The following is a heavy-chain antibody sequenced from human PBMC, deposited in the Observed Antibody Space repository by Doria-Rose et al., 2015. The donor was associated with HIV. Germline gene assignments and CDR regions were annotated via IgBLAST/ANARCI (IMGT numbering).Heavy chain of an antibody. CDR1: GLTFTSYY. CDR3: ARAVRNGWNELEDY. D-gene: IGHD1-1*01. Sequence: GAEVKKPGASVRVSCKASGLTFTSYYVHWVRQAPGQGLEWMGIINPSDSTTSYAQKFQGRVTLTRDTSRSTVYMELSSLRSEDSAVYYCARAVRNGWNELEDYWGQGTLVTVSS. V-gene: IGHV1-46*01. CDR2: INPSDSTT. J-gene: IGHJ4*02.